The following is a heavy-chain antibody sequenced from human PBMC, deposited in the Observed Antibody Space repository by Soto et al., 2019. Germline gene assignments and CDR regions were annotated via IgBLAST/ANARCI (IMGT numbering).Heavy chain of an antibody. Sequence: QVQLVQSGAEVKKPGASVKVSCRASGYTFIAYPLHWVRQAPGQRLEWMGWINAANGDIGYSREFQGRVTITRDTSASTVYMEVSSLTSEDTAVYYCAKKDYYAAGVYHFDHWGQGTLVTVSS. V-gene: IGHV1-3*01. CDR1: GYTFIAYP. CDR2: INAANGDI. D-gene: IGHD3-10*01. CDR3: AKKDYYAAGVYHFDH. J-gene: IGHJ4*02.